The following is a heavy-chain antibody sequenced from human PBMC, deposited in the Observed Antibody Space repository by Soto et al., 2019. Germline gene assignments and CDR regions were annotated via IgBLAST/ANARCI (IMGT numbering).Heavy chain of an antibody. CDR3: ARAPASYYYDSSGYYYGDYFDC. Sequence: PSETLSLTCTVSGGSISSYYWSWIRQPPGKGLEWIGYIYYSGSTNYNPSLKSRVTISVDTSKNQFSLKLSSVTAADTAVYYCARAPASYYYDSSGYYYGDYFDCWGQGTLVTVSS. J-gene: IGHJ4*02. CDR1: GGSISSYY. D-gene: IGHD3-22*01. CDR2: IYYSGST. V-gene: IGHV4-59*12.